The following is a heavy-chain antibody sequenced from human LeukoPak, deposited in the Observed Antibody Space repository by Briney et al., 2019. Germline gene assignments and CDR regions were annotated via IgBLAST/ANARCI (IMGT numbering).Heavy chain of an antibody. Sequence: SETLSLTCTVSGYSISSGYFWGWIRQPPGKGMEWIGSIYHSGTTYYNPSLKSRVTISVDTSKNQFSLKLTSVTAADTAVYYCARGYSSSWYFNWFDPWGQGTLVTVSS. CDR2: IYHSGTT. CDR1: GYSISSGYF. V-gene: IGHV4-38-2*02. CDR3: ARGYSSSWYFNWFDP. J-gene: IGHJ5*02. D-gene: IGHD6-13*01.